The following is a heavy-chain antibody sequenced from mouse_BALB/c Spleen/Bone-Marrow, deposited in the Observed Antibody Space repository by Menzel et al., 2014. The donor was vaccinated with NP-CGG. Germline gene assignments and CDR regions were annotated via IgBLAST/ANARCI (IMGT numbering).Heavy chain of an antibody. Sequence: EVKLMESGGGLVKPGGSLKLSCAASGFTFSTYAMSWVRQTPEKRLEWVASISNGGSTYYQDSVKGRFTISRDNARNILYLQMSSLRSEDTAMYCCARAPQLLYYFDYWGQGTTLTVSS. CDR3: ARAPQLLYYFDY. V-gene: IGHV5-6-5*01. CDR1: GFTFSTYA. J-gene: IGHJ2*01. CDR2: ISNGGST. D-gene: IGHD4-1*02.